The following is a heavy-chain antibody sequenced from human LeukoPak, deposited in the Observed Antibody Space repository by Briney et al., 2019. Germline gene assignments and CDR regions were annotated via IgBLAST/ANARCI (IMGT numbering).Heavy chain of an antibody. CDR2: IRHSGRST. CDR3: AKAVAVALAY. J-gene: IGHJ4*02. CDR1: GFIFSDFD. D-gene: IGHD6-19*01. Sequence: GGSLRLSCAASGFIFSDFDMSWVRQAPGKGLEWVSAIRHSGRSTYYADSVKGRFTISRDNSKNTLYLEMNSLRADDTAVYYCAKAVAVALAYWGQGTLVTVSS. V-gene: IGHV3-23*01.